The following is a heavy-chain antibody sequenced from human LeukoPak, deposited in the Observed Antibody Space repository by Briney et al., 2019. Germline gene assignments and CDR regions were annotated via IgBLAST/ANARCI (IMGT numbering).Heavy chain of an antibody. J-gene: IGHJ4*02. Sequence: GGSLRLSCAASGFTFSTYSMHWVRQAPGKGLEWISYISSSSSTIYYADSVKGRFTISRDNAKNSLYLQMNSLRAEDTAVYYCAKAKSVTPFFYFDYWGQGTLVTVSS. CDR3: AKAKSVTPFFYFDY. CDR1: GFTFSTYS. V-gene: IGHV3-48*01. CDR2: ISSSSSTI. D-gene: IGHD4-23*01.